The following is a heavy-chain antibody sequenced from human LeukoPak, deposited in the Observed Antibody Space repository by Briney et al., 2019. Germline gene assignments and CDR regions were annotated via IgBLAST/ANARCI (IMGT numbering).Heavy chain of an antibody. V-gene: IGHV3-21*01. CDR3: ARDRDLTGYSILDAFDI. J-gene: IGHJ3*02. D-gene: IGHD3-9*01. Sequence: GGSLRLSCAASGFTFSSYSMNWVRQAPGKGLEWVSSISSSSSYIYYADSVKARFTISRDNAKNSLYLQMNSLRAEDTDVYYCARDRDLTGYSILDAFDIWGQGTMVTVSS. CDR1: GFTFSSYS. CDR2: ISSSSSYI.